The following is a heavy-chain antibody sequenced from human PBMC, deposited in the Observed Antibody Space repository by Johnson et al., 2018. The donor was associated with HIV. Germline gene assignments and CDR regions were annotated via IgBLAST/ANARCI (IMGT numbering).Heavy chain of an antibody. CDR2: ISDDVNNN. D-gene: IGHD3-10*01. CDR3: ARRTGTARCDI. Sequence: QVQLVESGGGVVQPGRSLRLSCAASGFTFSSYAMHWVRQAPGKGLVWVAIISDDVNNNYYADSVKGRFTISRDNSKNTLYLQMNSLRAEDTAVYYCARRTGTARCDIWGQGTLVTVSS. J-gene: IGHJ3*02. V-gene: IGHV3-30*04. CDR1: GFTFSSYA.